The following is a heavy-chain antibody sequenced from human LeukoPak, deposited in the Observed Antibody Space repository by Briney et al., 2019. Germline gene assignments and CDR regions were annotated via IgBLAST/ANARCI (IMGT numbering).Heavy chain of an antibody. J-gene: IGHJ5*02. D-gene: IGHD5-12*01. V-gene: IGHV1-69*05. CDR3: AREDSGYENWFDP. CDR1: GGTFSSYA. CDR2: IIPIFGTA. Sequence: SAKVSCKASGGTFSSYAISWVRQAPGQGLEWMGGIIPIFGTANYAQKFQGRVTITTDESTSTAHMELSSLRSEDTAVYYCAREDSGYENWFDPWGQGTLVTVSS.